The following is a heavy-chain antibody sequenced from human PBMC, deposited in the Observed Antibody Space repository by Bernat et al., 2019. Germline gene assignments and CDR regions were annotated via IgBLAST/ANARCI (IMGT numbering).Heavy chain of an antibody. CDR1: GFTFSSYA. Sequence: VQLVESGGGVVQPGRSLRLSCAASGFTFSSYAMHWVRQAPGKGLVWVSRINSDGSSTSYADSVKGRFTISRDNAKNTLYLQMNSLRAEDTAVYYCAREYSSSRNAYYYGMDVWGQGTTVTVSS. J-gene: IGHJ6*02. V-gene: IGHV3-74*01. CDR3: AREYSSSRNAYYYGMDV. CDR2: INSDGSST. D-gene: IGHD6-6*01.